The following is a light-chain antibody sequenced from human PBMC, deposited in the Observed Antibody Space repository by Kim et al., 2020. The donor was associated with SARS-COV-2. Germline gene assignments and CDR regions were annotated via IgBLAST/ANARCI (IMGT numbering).Light chain of an antibody. CDR3: QQYKSYPMT. V-gene: IGKV1-16*02. CDR2: DAS. J-gene: IGKJ5*01. Sequence: DIQMTQSPSSLSASVGDRVTITCRASQGINNFLAWFQQKPGKAPKSLIYDASSLQSGVPSQFSGSGSGTDFTLTINSLQPEDFATYYCQQYKSYPMTFGQGTRVEIK. CDR1: QGINNF.